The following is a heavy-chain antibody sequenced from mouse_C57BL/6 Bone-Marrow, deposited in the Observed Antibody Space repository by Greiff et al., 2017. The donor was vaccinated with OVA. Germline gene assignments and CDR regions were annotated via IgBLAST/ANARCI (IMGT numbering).Heavy chain of an antibody. J-gene: IGHJ2*01. V-gene: IGHV1-15*01. Sequence: QVQLKESGAELVRPGASVTLSCKASGCTFTDYEMHWVKQTPVHGLEWIGAIDPETGGTAYNQKFKGKAILTADKSSSTAYMELRSLTSEDSAVYYCTRIHYGFFDYWGQGTTLTVSS. CDR1: GCTFTDYE. CDR3: TRIHYGFFDY. CDR2: IDPETGGT. D-gene: IGHD1-1*01.